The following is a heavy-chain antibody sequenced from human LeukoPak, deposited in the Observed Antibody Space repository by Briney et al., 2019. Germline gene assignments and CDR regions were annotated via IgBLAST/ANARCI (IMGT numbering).Heavy chain of an antibody. D-gene: IGHD2-2*01. CDR1: GGSFSGYY. V-gene: IGHV4-34*01. CDR2: INHSGST. J-gene: IGHJ4*02. Sequence: SETLSLTCAVYGGSFSGYYWSWIRQPPGKGLEWIGEINHSGSTNYNPSLKSRVTISVDTSKNQFSLKLSSVTAADTAVYYCARGREELVVPAYYFDYSGQGTLVTVSS. CDR3: ARGREELVVPAYYFDY.